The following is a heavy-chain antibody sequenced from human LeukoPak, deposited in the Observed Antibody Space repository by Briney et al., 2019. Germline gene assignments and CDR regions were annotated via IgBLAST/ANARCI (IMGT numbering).Heavy chain of an antibody. J-gene: IGHJ4*02. CDR3: ARTGQAGAPFDY. CDR2: IIPIFGTA. D-gene: IGHD6-19*01. Sequence: SVKVSCKASGGTFSSYAISWVRQAPGQGLEWMGGIIPIFGTANYAQKFQGRVTITADESTSTAYMELSSLRSEDTAVYYCARTGQAGAPFDYWGQGTLVTVSS. CDR1: GGTFSSYA. V-gene: IGHV1-69*01.